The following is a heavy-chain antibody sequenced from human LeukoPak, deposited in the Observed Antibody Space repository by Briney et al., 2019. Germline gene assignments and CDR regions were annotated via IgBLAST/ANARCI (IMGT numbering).Heavy chain of an antibody. D-gene: IGHD3-10*01. CDR1: GYTFTGYY. Sequence: GASVKVSCKASGYTFTGYYMHWVRQAPGQGLEWMGWINPNSGGTNYAQKFQGRVTMTRDTSISTAYMELSSLRSEDTAVYYCARSRAGGFDYWGQGTLVTVSS. CDR3: ARSRAGGFDY. CDR2: INPNSGGT. V-gene: IGHV1-2*02. J-gene: IGHJ4*02.